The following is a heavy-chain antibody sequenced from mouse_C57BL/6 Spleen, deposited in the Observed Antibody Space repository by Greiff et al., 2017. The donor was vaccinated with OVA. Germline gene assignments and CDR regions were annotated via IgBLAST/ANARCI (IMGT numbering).Heavy chain of an antibody. D-gene: IGHD2-3*01. CDR2: IDPSDSET. J-gene: IGHJ2*01. CDR1: GYTFTSYW. Sequence: QVQLQQPGAELVRPGSSVKLSCKASGYTFTSYWMHWVKQRPIQGLEWIGNIDPSDSETHYNQKFKDKATLTVDKSSSTAYMQLSSLTSEDSAVYYCARGHDGGYYFDYWGQGTTLTVSS. V-gene: IGHV1-52*01. CDR3: ARGHDGGYYFDY.